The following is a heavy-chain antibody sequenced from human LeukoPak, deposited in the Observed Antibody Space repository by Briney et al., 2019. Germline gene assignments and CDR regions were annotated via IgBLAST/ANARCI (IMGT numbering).Heavy chain of an antibody. Sequence: SVKVSCKASGGTFSRYAISWVRQAPGQGLEWMGGIIPIFGTANYAQKFQGRVTITADESTSTAYMELSSLRSEDTAVYYCARTAPIAVAGTVYDAFDIWGQGTMVTVSS. CDR1: GGTFSRYA. D-gene: IGHD6-19*01. CDR3: ARTAPIAVAGTVYDAFDI. V-gene: IGHV1-69*13. J-gene: IGHJ3*02. CDR2: IIPIFGTA.